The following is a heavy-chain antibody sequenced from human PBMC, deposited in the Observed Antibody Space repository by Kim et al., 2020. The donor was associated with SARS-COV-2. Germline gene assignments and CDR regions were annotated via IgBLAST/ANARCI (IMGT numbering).Heavy chain of an antibody. J-gene: IGHJ4*03. CDR2: ISLSGRTT. D-gene: IGHD3-16*01. CDR1: GFEFSDFY. Sequence: GGSLRLSCEASGFEFSDFYMSWIRQAPGKGLEWVSYISLSGRTTYYADSVRGRFTISRDNAKNSLYLQMNSLRDDDTAMYYCARDQVFKTVMIDHWGQGTLVTVSS. V-gene: IGHV3-11*01. CDR3: ARDQVFKTVMIDH.